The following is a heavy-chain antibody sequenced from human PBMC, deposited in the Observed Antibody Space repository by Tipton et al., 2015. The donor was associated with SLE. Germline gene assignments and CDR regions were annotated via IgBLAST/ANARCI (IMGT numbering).Heavy chain of an antibody. J-gene: IGHJ4*02. Sequence: SLRLSCAASGFKFRDYGVHWVRQPPGKGLEWVSSISSSSSYIYYADSVKGRFTISRDNAKNSLYLQMNSLRAEDTAVYYCAKDKGSSSGWTTNFDYWGQGTLVTVSS. CDR2: ISSSSSYI. CDR3: AKDKGSSSGWTTNFDY. V-gene: IGHV3-21*01. D-gene: IGHD6-19*01. CDR1: GFKFRDYG.